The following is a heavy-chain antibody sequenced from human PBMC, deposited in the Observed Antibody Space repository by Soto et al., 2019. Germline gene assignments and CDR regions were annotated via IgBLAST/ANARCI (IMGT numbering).Heavy chain of an antibody. D-gene: IGHD3-3*01. Sequence: PSETLSLTCTVSGGSISSTNYYWSWIRQPPGKGLEWIGYIYYSGSTYYNPSLKSRVTISVHTSKNQFSLKLSSVTAADTAVYYCARARKGSGSDYYYHYGMDVWGKGTTVTVSS. J-gene: IGHJ6*04. CDR2: IYYSGST. CDR1: GGSISSTNYY. V-gene: IGHV4-30-4*01. CDR3: ARARKGSGSDYYYHYGMDV.